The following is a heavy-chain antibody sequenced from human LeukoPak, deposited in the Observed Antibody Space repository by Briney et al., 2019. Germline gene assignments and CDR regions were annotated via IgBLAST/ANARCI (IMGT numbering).Heavy chain of an antibody. CDR1: GGSISSGSSY. V-gene: IGHV4-61*02. Sequence: ASETLSLTCTVSGGSISSGSSYWSWIRQPAGKGLEWIGRIYSSGSTNYNPSLRSRVTISVDTSKNQFSLKLSSVTAADTAVYYCARFDYGMGGDYWGQGTLVTVSS. D-gene: IGHD3-16*01. CDR2: IYSSGST. CDR3: ARFDYGMGGDY. J-gene: IGHJ4*02.